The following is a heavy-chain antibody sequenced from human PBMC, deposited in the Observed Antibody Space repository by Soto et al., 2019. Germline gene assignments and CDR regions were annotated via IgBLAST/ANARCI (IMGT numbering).Heavy chain of an antibody. V-gene: IGHV3-30*18. CDR2: ISYDGSNK. CDR3: AKNNGQQLFLYYYGMDV. CDR1: AFTFSSYG. J-gene: IGHJ6*02. D-gene: IGHD6-6*01. Sequence: QVQLVESGGGVVQPGRSLRLSCAASAFTFSSYGMHWVRQAPGKGLEWVAVISYDGSNKYYADSVKGRFTISRDNSKNTLYLQMNSLRAEDTAVYYCAKNNGQQLFLYYYGMDVWGQGTTVTVSS.